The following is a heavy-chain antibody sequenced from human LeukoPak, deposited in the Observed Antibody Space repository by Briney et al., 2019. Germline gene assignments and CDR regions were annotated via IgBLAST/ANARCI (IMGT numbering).Heavy chain of an antibody. V-gene: IGHV3-11*04. CDR1: GFTFSDYY. Sequence: PGGSLRLSCAASGFTFSDYYMSWIRQTPGKGLEWVSYISSSGGTTYYADSVKGRFTISRDNAKNSLYLQMNSLRAEDTAVYYCARRSSSRVDFDYWGQGTLVTVSS. CDR3: ARRSSSRVDFDY. D-gene: IGHD6-13*01. CDR2: ISSSGGTT. J-gene: IGHJ4*02.